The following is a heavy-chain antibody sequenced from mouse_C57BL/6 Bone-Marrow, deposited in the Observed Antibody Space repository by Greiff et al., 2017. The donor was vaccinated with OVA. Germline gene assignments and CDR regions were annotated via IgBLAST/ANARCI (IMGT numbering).Heavy chain of an antibody. Sequence: EVQLQQSGPVLVKPGASVKMSCKASGYTFTDYYMNWVKQSHGKSLEWIGVINPYNGGTSHNQKFKGKATLTVDKSSSTAYMELNSLTSEDSAVYYCARVAYDYSAWFAYWGQGTLVTVSA. CDR2: INPYNGGT. CDR3: ARVAYDYSAWFAY. CDR1: GYTFTDYY. V-gene: IGHV1-19*01. J-gene: IGHJ3*01. D-gene: IGHD2-4*01.